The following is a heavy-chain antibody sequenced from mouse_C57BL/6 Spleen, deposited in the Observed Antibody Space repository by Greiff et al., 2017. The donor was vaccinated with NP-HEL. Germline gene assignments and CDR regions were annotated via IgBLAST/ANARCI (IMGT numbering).Heavy chain of an antibody. CDR3: TRFSDYYGSSYDYAMDY. CDR2: ISSGGDYI. Sequence: EVMLVESGEGLVKPGGSLKLSCAASGFTFSSYAMSWVRQTPEKRLEWVAYISSGGDYIYYADTVKGRFTISRDNARNTLYLQMSSLKSEDTAMYYCTRFSDYYGSSYDYAMDYWGQGTSVTVSS. V-gene: IGHV5-9-1*02. CDR1: GFTFSSYA. D-gene: IGHD1-1*01. J-gene: IGHJ4*01.